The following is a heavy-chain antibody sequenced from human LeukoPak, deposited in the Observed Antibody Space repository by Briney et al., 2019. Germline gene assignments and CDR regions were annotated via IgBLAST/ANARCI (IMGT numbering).Heavy chain of an antibody. CDR2: INHSGST. Sequence: SETLSLTCAVYGGSFSGYYWSWIRQPPGKGLEWIGEINHSGSTNYNPSLKSRVTISVDTSKNQFSLKLSSVTAADTAVYYCARRAIVATPYVYWGQGTLVTVSS. CDR1: GGSFSGYY. J-gene: IGHJ4*02. D-gene: IGHD5-12*01. V-gene: IGHV4-34*01. CDR3: ARRAIVATPYVY.